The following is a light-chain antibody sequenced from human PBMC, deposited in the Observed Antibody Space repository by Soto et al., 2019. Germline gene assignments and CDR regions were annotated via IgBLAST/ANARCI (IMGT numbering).Light chain of an antibody. V-gene: IGLV2-14*03. Sequence: QSALTQPASVSGSPGQSITISCTGTSSDIGAFTFVSWYQQHPGKVPKLMIFDVNRRPSGVSDRFSGSKSGNTASLTISGLQSADEGDYYCSSYTRSSTHVFGSGTKVTVL. J-gene: IGLJ1*01. CDR2: DVN. CDR3: SSYTRSSTHV. CDR1: SSDIGAFTF.